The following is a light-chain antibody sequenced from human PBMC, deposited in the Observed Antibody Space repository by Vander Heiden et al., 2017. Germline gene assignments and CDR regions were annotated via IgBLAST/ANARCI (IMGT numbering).Light chain of an antibody. CDR2: KAS. V-gene: IGKV1-5*03. CDR1: QSISSW. CDR3: QQYKSESPRIT. J-gene: IGKJ5*01. Sequence: IQLTQSPSTLSASVGDRVTIPCRASQSISSWLAWYQQKPGKAPKLLIYKASSLESGVPSRFRGSGSGTEFTLTISSLQPDDFATNYCQQYKSESPRITFGQGTRLEIK.